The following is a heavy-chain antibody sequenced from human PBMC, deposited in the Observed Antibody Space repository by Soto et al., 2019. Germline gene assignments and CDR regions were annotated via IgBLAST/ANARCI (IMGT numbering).Heavy chain of an antibody. V-gene: IGHV3-23*01. CDR2: ISGSGCST. J-gene: IGHJ2*01. Sequence: KWLEWVSAISGSGCSTYYADSVKGRFTISRDNSKNTLYLQMNSLRAEDTVFFFQAEDGIRDVRSVSAFLLNRSSDL. CDR3: AEDGIRDVRSVSAFLLNRSSDL. D-gene: IGHD3-10*02.